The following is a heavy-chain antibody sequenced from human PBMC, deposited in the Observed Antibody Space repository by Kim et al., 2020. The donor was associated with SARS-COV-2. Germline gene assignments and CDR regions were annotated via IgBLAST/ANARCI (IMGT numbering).Heavy chain of an antibody. Sequence: GGSLRLSCAASVFPFSSYWMHWVRQAPGKGLVWVSNIEKDGATTNYADSVKGRFTISRDNAKSTLYLRMYSLRPEDTAVYYCALGNYGFDVWGQGTSVTVSS. J-gene: IGHJ6*02. CDR2: IEKDGATT. CDR3: ALGNYGFDV. V-gene: IGHV3-74*01. D-gene: IGHD3-16*01. CDR1: VFPFSSYW.